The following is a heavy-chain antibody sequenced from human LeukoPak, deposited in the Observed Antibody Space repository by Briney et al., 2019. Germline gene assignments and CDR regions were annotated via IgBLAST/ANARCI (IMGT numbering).Heavy chain of an antibody. Sequence: ASVKVSCKASGYTFTGYYMHWVRQAPGQGLEWMGRINPNSGGTNYAQKFQGRVTVTRDTSISTAYMELSRLRSDDTAVYYCATTIFGVVDPYYYYGMDVWGQGTTVTVSS. CDR1: GYTFTGYY. V-gene: IGHV1-2*06. J-gene: IGHJ6*02. D-gene: IGHD3-3*01. CDR2: INPNSGGT. CDR3: ATTIFGVVDPYYYYGMDV.